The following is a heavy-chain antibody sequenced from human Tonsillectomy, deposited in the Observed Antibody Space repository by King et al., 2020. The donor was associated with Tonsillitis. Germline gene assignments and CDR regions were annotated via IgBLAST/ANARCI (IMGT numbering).Heavy chain of an antibody. D-gene: IGHD3-22*01. CDR2: ISSSSSTI. CDR1: GFTFSSYS. CDR3: ASFLPYYDSGGY. Sequence: VQLVESGGGLVQPGGSLRLSCAAAGFTFSSYSVNWVRQAAGKGLEWVSYISSSSSTIYYADSVKGRFTISRDNAKNSLYLQMNSLRAEDTAVYYYASFLPYYDSGGYWGQGTLVTVSS. J-gene: IGHJ4*02. V-gene: IGHV3-48*01.